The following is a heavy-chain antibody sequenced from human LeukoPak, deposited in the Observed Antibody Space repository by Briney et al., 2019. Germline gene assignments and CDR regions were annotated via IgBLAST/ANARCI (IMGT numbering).Heavy chain of an antibody. J-gene: IGHJ3*02. D-gene: IGHD2-15*01. V-gene: IGHV4-4*09. CDR2: IYPSGKS. Sequence: SETLSLTCTVSGGSLSGYYWNWVRQPPGKGLEWLGYIYPSGKSDYNRSLKSRASMSVDTSKKQISLRLSSVTAADTAVYYCARVGPYCSGGSCSFAFDTRGQGTMVTVSS. CDR3: ARVGPYCSGGSCSFAFDT. CDR1: GGSLSGYY.